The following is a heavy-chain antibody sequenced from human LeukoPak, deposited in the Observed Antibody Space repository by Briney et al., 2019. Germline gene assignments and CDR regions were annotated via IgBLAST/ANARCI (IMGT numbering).Heavy chain of an antibody. CDR3: ANLPSRGYSGYRLDY. CDR2: ISYDGSNK. J-gene: IGHJ4*02. V-gene: IGHV3-30*18. D-gene: IGHD5-12*01. CDR1: GFTFSSYG. Sequence: GGSLRLSCAASGFTFSSYGMHWVRQAPGKGLEWVAVISYDGSNKNYADSVKGRFTISRDNSKNTLYLQMNSLRAEDTAVYYCANLPSRGYSGYRLDYWGQGTLVTVSS.